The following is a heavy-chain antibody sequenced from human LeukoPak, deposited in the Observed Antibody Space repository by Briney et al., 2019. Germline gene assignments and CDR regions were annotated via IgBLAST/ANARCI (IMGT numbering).Heavy chain of an antibody. CDR1: GGSISSTSW. J-gene: IGHJ4*02. Sequence: SGTLSLTCAVSGGSISSTSWWSWVRQPPGKGLEWIGEIYHSGSTNYNPSLKSRVTISADKSKNQFSLKLTYVTAADTAVYYCARDRVGVRAFDYWGQGTLVTVSS. D-gene: IGHD3-10*01. CDR2: IYHSGST. CDR3: ARDRVGVRAFDY. V-gene: IGHV4-4*02.